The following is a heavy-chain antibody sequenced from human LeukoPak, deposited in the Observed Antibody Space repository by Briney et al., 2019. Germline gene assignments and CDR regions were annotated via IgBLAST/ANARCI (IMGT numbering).Heavy chain of an antibody. Sequence: GGSLRLSCAASGFTFSSYAMSWVRQAPGKGLEWVSAISGSTDTTYYADSVKGRFTISRDNSKNTLYLQMNSLRAGDTAVYYCAKGSDGSCYSPSDCWGQGTLVTV. CDR3: AKGSDGSCYSPSDC. J-gene: IGHJ4*02. D-gene: IGHD2-15*01. V-gene: IGHV3-23*01. CDR1: GFTFSSYA. CDR2: ISGSTDTT.